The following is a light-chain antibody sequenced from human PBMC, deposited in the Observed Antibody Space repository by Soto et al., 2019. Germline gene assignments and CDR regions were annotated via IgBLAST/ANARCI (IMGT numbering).Light chain of an antibody. V-gene: IGKV3-11*01. CDR2: DAS. CDR3: QQRSNWPPMYT. Sequence: EIVLTQSPATLSLSPGQRATLSCRASQSVNSYSAWYQQKPGQARRLLIYDASNRATGIPARFSGSGSGTDLTLSISSLETEDFAVYYCQQRSNWPPMYTFGQGTKLEIK. J-gene: IGKJ2*01. CDR1: QSVNSY.